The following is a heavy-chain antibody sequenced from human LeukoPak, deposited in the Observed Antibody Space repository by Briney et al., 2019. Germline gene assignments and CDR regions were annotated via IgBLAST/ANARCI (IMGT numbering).Heavy chain of an antibody. Sequence: HSETLSLTCTVSGGSISAYYWSWIRQPAGEGLEWIGHIYPSGNSNYNPSLKSRVTMSVDTSKNQFSLNLRSVTAADTAVYYCARAGRYSSGPTLWGQGTLVTVSS. CDR2: IYPSGNS. V-gene: IGHV4-4*07. J-gene: IGHJ4*02. D-gene: IGHD6-19*01. CDR1: GGSISAYY. CDR3: ARAGRYSSGPTL.